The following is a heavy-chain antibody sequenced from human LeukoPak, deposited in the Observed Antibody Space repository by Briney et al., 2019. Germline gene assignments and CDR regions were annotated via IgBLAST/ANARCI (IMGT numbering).Heavy chain of an antibody. V-gene: IGHV4-38-2*02. CDR2: IYHRGTT. Sequence: PSETLSLTCTVSGYSISSGYYWGWSRPPPGKGLEGIGFIYHRGTTYSTPSLKSPVSISLDTSKNQFSLKLSSVTAANTAVYFCARALNYTPVSSSVYWGQGTLVTVSS. CDR1: GYSISSGYY. D-gene: IGHD2-2*02. CDR3: ARALNYTPVSSSVY. J-gene: IGHJ4*02.